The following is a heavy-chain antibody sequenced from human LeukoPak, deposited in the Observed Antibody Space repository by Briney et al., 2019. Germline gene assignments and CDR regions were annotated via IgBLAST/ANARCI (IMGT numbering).Heavy chain of an antibody. V-gene: IGHV4-61*01. D-gene: IGHD1-26*01. CDR3: AREDSGYYYYGMDV. J-gene: IGHJ6*02. Sequence: PSETLSLTCTVSGDSLTSGSYYWSWIRQPPGRGLEWIGYVYYSGSTNYNPSLKSRVTMSVDTSKNQFSLKLSSVTAADTAVCYCAREDSGYYYYGMDVWGQGTTVTVSS. CDR2: VYYSGST. CDR1: GDSLTSGSYY.